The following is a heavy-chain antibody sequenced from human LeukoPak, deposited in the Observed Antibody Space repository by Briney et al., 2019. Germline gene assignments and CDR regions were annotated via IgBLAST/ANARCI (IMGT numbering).Heavy chain of an antibody. D-gene: IGHD3-16*02. Sequence: GRSLRLSCAASGFTFSSYAMHWVRQAPGKGLEWVAVISYDGSIKYYADSVKGRFTISRDNSKNTLYLQMNSLRAEDTAVYYCAKLIDLYYFDYWGQGTLVTVSS. CDR3: AKLIDLYYFDY. CDR1: GFTFSSYA. CDR2: ISYDGSIK. V-gene: IGHV3-30-3*02. J-gene: IGHJ4*02.